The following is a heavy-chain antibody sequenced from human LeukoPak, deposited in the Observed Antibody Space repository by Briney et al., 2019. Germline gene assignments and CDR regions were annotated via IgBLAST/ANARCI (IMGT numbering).Heavy chain of an antibody. CDR1: VASLGGDY. J-gene: IGHJ3*02. V-gene: IGHV4-4*07. CDR2: IYISENA. Sequence: SETLCLTCTASVASLGGDYWSWIRQPAGKGLEWIGRIYISENARYNPSLESRVTLSIDTSKKQFSLILRSVTAADTAVYYCARDRDKAADGLEGGDAFDIWGPGTLVTVSP. CDR3: ARDRDKAADGLEGGDAFDI. D-gene: IGHD6-13*01.